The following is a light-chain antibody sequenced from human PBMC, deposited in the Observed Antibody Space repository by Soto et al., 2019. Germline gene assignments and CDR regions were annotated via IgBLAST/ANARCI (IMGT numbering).Light chain of an antibody. CDR2: AVS. CDR1: SSDVGGYNY. CDR3: GSFAESDDLV. Sequence: QSALTQPPSASGSPGQSVTISCTGTSSDVGGYNYVSWYQQHPGQAPKLIIYAVSERPLGVPDRFSGSKSGNTASLTVSGLQAEDEAYYYCGSFAESDDLVFGGGTQLTVL. J-gene: IGLJ3*02. V-gene: IGLV2-8*01.